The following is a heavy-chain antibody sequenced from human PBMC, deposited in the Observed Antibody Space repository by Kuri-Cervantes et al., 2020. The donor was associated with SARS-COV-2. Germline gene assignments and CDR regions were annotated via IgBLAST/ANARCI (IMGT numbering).Heavy chain of an antibody. D-gene: IGHD3-10*01. J-gene: IGHJ3*02. CDR1: GYTLTELS. CDR2: FDPEDGET. CDR3: ATGVPTRLFGEELKNDAFDI. V-gene: IGHV1-24*01. Sequence: ASVKVSCKVSGYTLTELSMHWVRQAPGKGLEWMGGFDPEDGETIYVQKFQGRVTMTEDTSTDTAHMELSSLRSEDTAVYYCATGVPTRLFGEELKNDAFDIWGQGTTVTVSS.